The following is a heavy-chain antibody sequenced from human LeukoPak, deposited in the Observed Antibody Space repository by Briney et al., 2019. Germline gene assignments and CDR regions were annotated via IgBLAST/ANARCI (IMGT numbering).Heavy chain of an antibody. CDR1: GYSIISDYF. Sequence: SETLSLTCTVSGYSIISDYFWCCFRQPPGKGLEWIGSIHFSGITYYSPSLKSRVTVSVDTSKIEFSLKQSSVTAADTAVYFCARGIVGSRDFYFRYYFDYWGQGTLVTVSS. V-gene: IGHV4-38-2*02. CDR3: ARGIVGSRDFYFRYYFDY. J-gene: IGHJ4*02. D-gene: IGHD3/OR15-3a*01. CDR2: IHFSGIT.